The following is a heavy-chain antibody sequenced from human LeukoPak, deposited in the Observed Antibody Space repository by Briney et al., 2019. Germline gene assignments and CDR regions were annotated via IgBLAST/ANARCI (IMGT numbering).Heavy chain of an antibody. J-gene: IGHJ3*02. Sequence: ASVKVSCKASGYTFTGYYMHWVRQAPGQGLEWMGRINPNSGGTSYAQKFQGRVTMTRDTSISTAYMELSRLRSDDTAVYYCARDLGGIAVAGSRVDAFDIWGQGTMVTVSS. CDR2: INPNSGGT. D-gene: IGHD6-19*01. V-gene: IGHV1-2*06. CDR3: ARDLGGIAVAGSRVDAFDI. CDR1: GYTFTGYY.